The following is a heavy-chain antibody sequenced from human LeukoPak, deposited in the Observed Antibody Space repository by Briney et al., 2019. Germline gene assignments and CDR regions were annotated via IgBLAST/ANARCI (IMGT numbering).Heavy chain of an antibody. Sequence: PGGSLRLSCAVSGFTFSNVWMNWVRQAPGKGLEWVGRIKSKTDGGTTNYAAPVKGRFTISRDDSKNTLYLQMNSLKTEDTAVYYCTTAVVRGLNAFDIWGRGTMVTVSS. V-gene: IGHV3-15*01. CDR3: TTAVVRGLNAFDI. CDR1: GFTFSNVW. CDR2: IKSKTDGGTT. D-gene: IGHD3-10*01. J-gene: IGHJ3*02.